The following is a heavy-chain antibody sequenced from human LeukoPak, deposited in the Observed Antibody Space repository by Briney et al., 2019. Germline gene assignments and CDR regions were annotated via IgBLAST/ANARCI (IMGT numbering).Heavy chain of an antibody. CDR3: ARDLGSSDAFDI. V-gene: IGHV1-46*01. J-gene: IGHJ3*02. D-gene: IGHD1-26*01. CDR2: INPSGGST. CDR1: GYTFISHY. Sequence: ASVKVSCKASGYTFISHYMHWVRQAPGQGLEWMGIINPSGGSTTYAQKFQGRVTMTRDRSTSTVYMELSSLRSEDTAVYYCARDLGSSDAFDIWGQGTMVTVSS.